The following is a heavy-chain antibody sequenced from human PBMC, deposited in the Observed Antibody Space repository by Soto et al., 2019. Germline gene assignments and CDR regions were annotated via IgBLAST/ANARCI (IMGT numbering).Heavy chain of an antibody. D-gene: IGHD3-16*01. CDR2: VYYTGST. V-gene: IGHV4-59*03. J-gene: IGHJ5*02. CDR1: GGSISAYY. CDR3: ARTRMIESWLDS. Sequence: LCLPCNVAGGSISAYYWSWLPQPPGKGMEWIGYVYYTGSTLYNPSLKSRVTRSVDMSKKEFSLRLSPVIAAYPAVYYCARTRMIESWLDSWGQETSEPVS.